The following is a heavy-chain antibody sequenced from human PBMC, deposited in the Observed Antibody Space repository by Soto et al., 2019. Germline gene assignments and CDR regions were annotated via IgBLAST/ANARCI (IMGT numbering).Heavy chain of an antibody. J-gene: IGHJ4*02. CDR1: GGSISSSSYY. V-gene: IGHV4-39*01. Sequence: SETLSLTCTVSGGSISSSSYYWGWIRQPPGKGLEWIGSIYYSGSTYYNPSLKSRVTISVDTSKNQFSLKLSSVTAADTAVYYCARKGYIEYYWGQGTLVTVSS. CDR2: IYYSGST. CDR3: ARKGYIEYY. D-gene: IGHD6-13*01.